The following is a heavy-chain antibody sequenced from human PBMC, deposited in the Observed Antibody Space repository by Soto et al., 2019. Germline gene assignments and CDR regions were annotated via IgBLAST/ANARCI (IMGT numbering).Heavy chain of an antibody. CDR3: ARGTTMSSPVYYYHGMDV. CDR1: GGSVNSCY. CDR2: VYYSGST. V-gene: IGHV4-59*02. D-gene: IGHD2-2*01. Sequence: SETLSLTCTISGGSVNSCYWNWIRQPPGKGLEWIGYVYYSGSTNYNPSLKSRVTISVDTSKNQFSLKLTSVTAADTAVYFCARGTTMSSPVYYYHGMDVWGPGTTVTVS. J-gene: IGHJ6*02.